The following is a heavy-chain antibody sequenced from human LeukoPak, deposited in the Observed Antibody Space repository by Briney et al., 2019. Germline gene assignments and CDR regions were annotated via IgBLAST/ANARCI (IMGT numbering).Heavy chain of an antibody. Sequence: PSETLSLTCTVSGGSISSYYWSWIRQPPGKGLEWIGYIYYSGSTNYNPSLKSRVTISVDTSKNQFSLKLSSVTAADTAVYYCASVNHNNYYYYYMDVWGKGTTVTVSS. J-gene: IGHJ6*03. D-gene: IGHD1-14*01. CDR1: GGSISSYY. V-gene: IGHV4-59*01. CDR3: ASVNHNNYYYYYMDV. CDR2: IYYSGST.